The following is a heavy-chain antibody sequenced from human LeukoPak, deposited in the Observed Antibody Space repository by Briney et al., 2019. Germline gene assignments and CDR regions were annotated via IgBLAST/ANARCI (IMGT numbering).Heavy chain of an antibody. CDR2: INTGSSHI. Sequence: GGSLRLSCAASGFIFSNSAMNWVRQAPGKGLEWVSSINTGSSHIYYADSVKGRFTISRDNAKNSVYLQMNSLRAEDTAVYYCARIVGASKDFDYWGQGTLVTVSS. CDR1: GFIFSNSA. V-gene: IGHV3-21*01. D-gene: IGHD1-26*01. CDR3: ARIVGASKDFDY. J-gene: IGHJ4*02.